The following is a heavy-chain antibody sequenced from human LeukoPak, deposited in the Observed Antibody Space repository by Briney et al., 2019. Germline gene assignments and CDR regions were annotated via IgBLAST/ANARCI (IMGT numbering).Heavy chain of an antibody. V-gene: IGHV1-69*05. J-gene: IGHJ5*02. CDR2: IIPIFGTA. CDR3: ARDAVDTAMKA. D-gene: IGHD5-18*01. CDR1: GGTFSSYA. Sequence: ASVKVSCKASGGTFSSYAISWVRQAPGQGLEWMGRIIPIFGTANYAQKFQGRVTITTDESTSTAYMELSSLRSEDTAVYYCARDAVDTAMKAWGQGTLFTVSS.